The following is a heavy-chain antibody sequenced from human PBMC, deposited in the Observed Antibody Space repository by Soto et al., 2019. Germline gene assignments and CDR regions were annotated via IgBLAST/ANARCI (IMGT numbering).Heavy chain of an antibody. J-gene: IGHJ6*01. D-gene: IGHD3-16*01. CDR1: GGIFTNNA. CDR2: VIPLFDTA. Sequence: QVQVVQSGAEVKKPGSSVKVSCKVSGGIFTNNAISWVRQATGQGLEGLGGVIPLFDTAYYAQIFRGRLRISADGATSTAYMELRGLTSADTAVYFCATGGHNDGYNFYHGMDVWGRGTTVTVSA. CDR3: ATGGHNDGYNFYHGMDV. V-gene: IGHV1-69*01.